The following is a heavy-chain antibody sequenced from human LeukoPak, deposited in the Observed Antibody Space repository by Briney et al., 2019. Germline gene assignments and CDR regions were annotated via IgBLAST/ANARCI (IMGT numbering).Heavy chain of an antibody. J-gene: IGHJ4*02. V-gene: IGHV1-8*03. D-gene: IGHD3-22*01. CDR3: ALNYDSSGYYYSSNYYFDY. CDR1: GYTFTSYD. CDR2: MNPNSGNT. Sequence: ASVKVSCKASGYTFTSYDINWVRQATGQGLEWMGWMNPNSGNTGYAQKFQGRVTITRNTSISTAYMELSSLRSEDTAVYYCALNYDSSGYYYSSNYYFDYWGQGTLVTVSS.